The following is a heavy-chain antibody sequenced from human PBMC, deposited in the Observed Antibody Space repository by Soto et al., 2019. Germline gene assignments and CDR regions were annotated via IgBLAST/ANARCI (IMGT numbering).Heavy chain of an antibody. J-gene: IGHJ3*02. CDR1: GFTFSSYA. CDR2: ISGSGGST. D-gene: IGHD2-15*01. V-gene: IGHV3-23*01. Sequence: GGSLRLSCAASGFTFSSYAMSWVRQAPGKGLEWVSAISGSGGSTYYADSVKGRFTISRDNSKNTLYLQMNSLRAEDTAVYYCAKDLDIVVVVAATIGAFDIWGQGTMVTVSS. CDR3: AKDLDIVVVVAATIGAFDI.